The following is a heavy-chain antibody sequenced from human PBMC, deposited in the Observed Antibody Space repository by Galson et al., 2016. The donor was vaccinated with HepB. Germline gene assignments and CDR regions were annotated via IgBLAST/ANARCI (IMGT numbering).Heavy chain of an antibody. CDR3: ARDNWNNGEHYYYGMDV. Sequence: SLRLSCAASGFTFSHYGLHWVRQAPGKGLEWVTLIWYDGSEKYYAESVKGRFTISRDNSKNTLYLQMDSLRPEDTAVYFCARDNWNNGEHYYYGMDVWGKGTTVTVSS. CDR1: GFTFSHYG. J-gene: IGHJ6*04. D-gene: IGHD1/OR15-1a*01. V-gene: IGHV3-33*01. CDR2: IWYDGSEK.